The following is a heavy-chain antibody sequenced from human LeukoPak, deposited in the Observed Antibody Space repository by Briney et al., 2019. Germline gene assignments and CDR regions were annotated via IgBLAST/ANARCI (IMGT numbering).Heavy chain of an antibody. Sequence: VASVKVSCKASGYTFTSYYMHWVRQAPGQGLEWMGIINPSGGSTSYAQKFQGRVTMTRDTSTSTVYMELSSLRSEDTAVYYCARVLLPGRGYCSGGSCYEDTDYWGQGTLVTVSS. J-gene: IGHJ4*02. CDR1: GYTFTSYY. CDR2: INPSGGST. V-gene: IGHV1-46*01. D-gene: IGHD2-15*01. CDR3: ARVLLPGRGYCSGGSCYEDTDY.